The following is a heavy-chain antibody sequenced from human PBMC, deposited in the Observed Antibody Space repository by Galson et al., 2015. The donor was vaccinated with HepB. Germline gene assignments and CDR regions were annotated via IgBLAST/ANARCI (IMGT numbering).Heavy chain of an antibody. CDR3: ARESRPGGCSSTSCSNWFDP. CDR2: INAGNGNT. J-gene: IGHJ5*02. Sequence: SVKVSCKASGYTFTSYAMHWVRQAPGQRLEWMGWINAGNGNTKYSQKFQGRVTITRDTSASTAYMELSSLRSEDTAVYYCARESRPGGCSSTSCSNWFDPWGQGTLVTVSS. D-gene: IGHD2-2*01. V-gene: IGHV1-3*01. CDR1: GYTFTSYA.